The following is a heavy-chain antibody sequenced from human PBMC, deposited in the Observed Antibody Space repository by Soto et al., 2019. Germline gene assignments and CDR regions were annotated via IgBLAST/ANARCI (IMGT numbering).Heavy chain of an antibody. D-gene: IGHD2-15*01. CDR3: ARAYEGYCSGYSCYSGVHWFDP. J-gene: IGHJ5*02. Sequence: QVQLVQSGAEMKKPGSSVKVSCKASGGTFSSYTISWVRQAPGQGLEWMGRIIPILGIANCAQKFQGRVTITADKSTSTAYMELSSLRSEDTAVYYCARAYEGYCSGYSCYSGVHWFDPWGQGTLVTVSS. V-gene: IGHV1-69*02. CDR2: IIPILGIA. CDR1: GGTFSSYT.